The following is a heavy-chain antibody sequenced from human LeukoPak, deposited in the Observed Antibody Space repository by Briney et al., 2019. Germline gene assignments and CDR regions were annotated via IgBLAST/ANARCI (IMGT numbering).Heavy chain of an antibody. J-gene: IGHJ6*03. CDR3: ARNHYDFWSGYYTPYYYMDV. CDR2: IYYSGST. D-gene: IGHD3-3*01. Sequence: SETLSLTCTVSGGSISSNGYYWGWIRQPPGKGLEWIGSIYYSGSTYYNPSLKSRVTISVDTSKNQFSLNLSSVTAADTAVYYCARNHYDFWSGYYTPYYYMDVWGKGTTVTVSS. CDR1: GGSISSNGYY. V-gene: IGHV4-39*07.